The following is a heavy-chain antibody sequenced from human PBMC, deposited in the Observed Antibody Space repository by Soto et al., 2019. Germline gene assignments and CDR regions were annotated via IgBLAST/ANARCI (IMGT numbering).Heavy chain of an antibody. Sequence: QVQLQESGPGLVKPSGTLALTCAVSVDSISNIRWWTWVRQPPGEGLEWVGDIFHSGDTNYNPSPKXXVCVSVDKSQNQFSLKVSSVTAADTAVYYCAYSTGWYRHDVWGQGTLVTVSS. V-gene: IGHV4-4*02. J-gene: IGHJ3*01. D-gene: IGHD6-19*01. CDR1: VDSISNIRW. CDR3: AYSTGWYRHDV. CDR2: IFHSGDT.